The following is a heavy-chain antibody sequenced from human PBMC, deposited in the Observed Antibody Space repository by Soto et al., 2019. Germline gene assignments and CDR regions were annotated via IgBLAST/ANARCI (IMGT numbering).Heavy chain of an antibody. CDR2: TNAGNGNT. J-gene: IGHJ6*03. CDR1: GYTFTNYA. D-gene: IGHD5-12*01. V-gene: IGHV1-3*01. CDR3: AREPWIERATKYYYYVDV. Sequence: QVQLVQSGTEVKKPGASVKVSCKASGYTFTNYAIHWVRQAPGQSLEWMGWTNAGNGNTKYSQKFQGRVTITRDTSASIVYLEVSSLRAEDTAVYYCAREPWIERATKYYYYVDVWGKGTTVTVSS.